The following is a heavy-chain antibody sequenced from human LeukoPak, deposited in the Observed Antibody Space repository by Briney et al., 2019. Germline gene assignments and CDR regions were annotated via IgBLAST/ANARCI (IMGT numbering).Heavy chain of an antibody. CDR2: IYPGDFDT. CDR3: ARLTSLDCSSTSCSLDYFDY. CDR1: GYSFTSYW. D-gene: IGHD2-2*01. J-gene: IGHJ4*02. V-gene: IGHV5-51*01. Sequence: GESLKISCKGSGYSFTSYWIGWVRQMPGKGLEWMGIIYPGDFDTRYSPSFQGQVTISADKSISTAYLQWSSLKASDTAMYYGARLTSLDCSSTSCSLDYFDYWGQGSLVTVSS.